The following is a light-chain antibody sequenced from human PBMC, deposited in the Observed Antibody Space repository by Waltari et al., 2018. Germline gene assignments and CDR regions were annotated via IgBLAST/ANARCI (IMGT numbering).Light chain of an antibody. J-gene: IGKJ4*01. CDR2: DAF. CDR3: QQRYKWPHS. V-gene: IGKV3-11*01. Sequence: EIVLTQSPATLSLSAGERATLSCRASQIVGTNLAWYPKRPGQAPRLLIYDAFDRAAGVPARFSGSSSGVEFTLTISSLEPEDSGVYFCQQRYKWPHSFGGGTKVEI. CDR1: QIVGTN.